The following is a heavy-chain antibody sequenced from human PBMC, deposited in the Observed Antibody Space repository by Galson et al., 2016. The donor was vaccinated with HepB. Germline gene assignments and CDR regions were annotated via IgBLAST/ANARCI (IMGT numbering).Heavy chain of an antibody. CDR1: RFPFSSRS. CDR3: AKAMLKYWSIPLSYNMDV. Sequence: SLRLSCAASRFPFSSRSMTWVRQAPGKGLEWVSAITGNGDSTYYADSVKGRFTISRDNSKNTLYLQMNGLRAEDTAVYYCAKAMLKYWSIPLSYNMDVWGKGTTVTVAS. V-gene: IGHV3-23*01. D-gene: IGHD2-8*02. CDR2: ITGNGDST. J-gene: IGHJ6*03.